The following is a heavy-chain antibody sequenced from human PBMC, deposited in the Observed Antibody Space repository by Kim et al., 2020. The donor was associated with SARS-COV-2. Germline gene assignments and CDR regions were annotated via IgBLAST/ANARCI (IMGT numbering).Heavy chain of an antibody. CDR3: ARGKKHIVVVVAIPYYYYGMDV. CDR2: MNPNSGNT. D-gene: IGHD2-21*01. CDR1: GDTFTSYD. Sequence: ASVKVSCKASGDTFTSYDINWVRQATGQGLEWMGWMNPNSGNTNYAQKFQGRVTMTRNTSISTAYMELSSLRSEDTAVYYCARGKKHIVVVVAIPYYYYGMDVWGQGTTVTVSS. V-gene: IGHV1-8*01. J-gene: IGHJ6*02.